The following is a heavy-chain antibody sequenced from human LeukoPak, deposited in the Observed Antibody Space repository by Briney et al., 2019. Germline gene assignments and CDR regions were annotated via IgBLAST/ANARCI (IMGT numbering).Heavy chain of an antibody. J-gene: IGHJ5*02. CDR1: GFTFSRNS. V-gene: IGHV3-21*01. CDR3: ARGSSNIAARNNWFDP. Sequence: GGSLRLSCAASGFTFSRNSMNWVRQAPGKGLEWASSISTSSSYINYADSVKGRFTISRDNAKNSLYLQMNSLRAEDTAVYYCARGSSNIAARNNWFDPWGQGTLVTVSS. D-gene: IGHD6-6*01. CDR2: ISTSSSYI.